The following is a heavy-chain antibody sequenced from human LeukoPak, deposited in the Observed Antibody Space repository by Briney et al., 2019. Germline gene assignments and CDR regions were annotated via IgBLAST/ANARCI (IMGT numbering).Heavy chain of an antibody. CDR2: MFYSGTT. J-gene: IGHJ6*03. V-gene: IGHV4-59*08. Sequence: PSETLSLTCSVSGGSITTYYWNWVRQPPGKGLEWIGHMFYSGTTSYNPSLKSRVAISVDTFKSQVSLKVTSVTAADTAVYYCARLGPTYGSGSYYIPYYYYYYMDVWGKGTTVTISS. CDR1: GGSITTYY. D-gene: IGHD3-10*01. CDR3: ARLGPTYGSGSYYIPYYYYYYMDV.